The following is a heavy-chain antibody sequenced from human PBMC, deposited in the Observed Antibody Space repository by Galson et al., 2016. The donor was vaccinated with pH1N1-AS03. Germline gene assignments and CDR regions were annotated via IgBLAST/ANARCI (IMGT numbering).Heavy chain of an antibody. Sequence: TLSLTCTVSGDSTFDYYWNWIRQPPGKGLEWIGYIQTTGNTKYNPSLKRRVTMSIDTSKNQFSLHLMSVTAADTALYYCARDPPLEIGWYFDLWGRGTPVTVSS. CDR3: ARDPPLEIGWYFDL. D-gene: IGHD3-3*01. V-gene: IGHV4-4*09. CDR1: GDSTFDYY. J-gene: IGHJ2*01. CDR2: IQTTGNT.